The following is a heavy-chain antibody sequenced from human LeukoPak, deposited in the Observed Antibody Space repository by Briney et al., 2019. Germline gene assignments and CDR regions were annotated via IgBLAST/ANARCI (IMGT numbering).Heavy chain of an antibody. CDR2: ISGSGGST. D-gene: IGHD2-21*02. CDR3: ARGPAYCGADCYFYFVY. Sequence: GGSLRLSCAASGFTFSSYAMSWVRQAPGKGLEWVSAISGSGGSTYYADSVKGRFTISRDNSKNTLYLQMNSLRAEDTAVYYCARGPAYCGADCYFYFVYWGQGTLVTVSS. J-gene: IGHJ4*02. V-gene: IGHV3-23*01. CDR1: GFTFSSYA.